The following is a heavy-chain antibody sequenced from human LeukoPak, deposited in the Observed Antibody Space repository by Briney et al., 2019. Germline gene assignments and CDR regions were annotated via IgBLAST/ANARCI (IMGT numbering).Heavy chain of an antibody. J-gene: IGHJ4*02. CDR1: GGSISIYY. CDR3: ARWYSSSWYGEYFDY. D-gene: IGHD6-13*01. Sequence: PSETLSLTCTVSGGSISIYYWGWIRQPPGKGLEWIGYIYYSVSTNYNPSLKSRVTISVDTSKSQSSLKLSSVTAADTAVYYCARWYSSSWYGEYFDYWGQGTLVTVSS. V-gene: IGHV4-59*01. CDR2: IYYSVST.